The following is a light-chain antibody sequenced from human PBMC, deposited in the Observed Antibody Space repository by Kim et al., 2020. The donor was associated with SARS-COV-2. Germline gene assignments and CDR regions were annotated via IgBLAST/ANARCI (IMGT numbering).Light chain of an antibody. CDR3: QQYYAVPFT. Sequence: GNRVPITRRAGQGISRFLVWFQEKTGTAPKLPISATSKLEDGVPARFSGRGPGTEFTLTISSLQPEDVATYFCQQYYAVPFTLGQGTKLE. V-gene: IGKV1-NL1*01. J-gene: IGKJ2*01. CDR1: QGISRF. CDR2: ATS.